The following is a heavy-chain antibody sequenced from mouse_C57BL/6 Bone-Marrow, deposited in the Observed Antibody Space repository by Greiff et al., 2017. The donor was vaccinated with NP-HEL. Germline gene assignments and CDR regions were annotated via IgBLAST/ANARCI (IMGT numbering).Heavy chain of an antibody. Sequence: EVQLQESGAELVRPGASVKLSCTASGSTINDDYMHWVKQRPEQGLEWIGWIDPENGDTEYASKFQGKATITADTSSTTAYLQLSSLTSEDTAVYYCTAGYCGSSRFGYWGQGALVTVAA. V-gene: IGHV14-4*01. CDR2: IDPENGDT. CDR1: GSTINDDY. D-gene: IGHD1-1*01. CDR3: TAGYCGSSRFGY. J-gene: IGHJ3*01.